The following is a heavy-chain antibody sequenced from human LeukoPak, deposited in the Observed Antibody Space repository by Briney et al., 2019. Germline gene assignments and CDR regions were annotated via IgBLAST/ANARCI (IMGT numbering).Heavy chain of an antibody. CDR1: GYSVSVYY. V-gene: IGHV3-11*01. CDR3: ARARDSSWDY. CDR2: ISSSGSTI. D-gene: IGHD6-13*01. Sequence: GGSLRLSCAVSGYSVSVYYMSWIRQAPGKGLEWVSYISSSGSTIYYADSVKGRFTISRDNAKNSLYLQMNSLRAEDTAVYYCARARDSSWDYWGQGTLVTVSS. J-gene: IGHJ4*02.